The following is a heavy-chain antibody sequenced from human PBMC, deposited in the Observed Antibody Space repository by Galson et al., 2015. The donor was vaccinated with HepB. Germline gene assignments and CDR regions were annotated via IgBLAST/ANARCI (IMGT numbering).Heavy chain of an antibody. D-gene: IGHD3-3*01. J-gene: IGHJ4*02. CDR3: AIWGPIWSGYYSSIDY. Sequence: SVKVSCKASGYTFTSYGISWVRQAPGQGLEWMGWISAYNGNTNYAQKLQGRVTMTTDTSTSTAYMELRSLRSDDTAVYYCAIWGPIWSGYYSSIDYWGQGTLVTVSS. CDR2: ISAYNGNT. CDR1: GYTFTSYG. V-gene: IGHV1-18*01.